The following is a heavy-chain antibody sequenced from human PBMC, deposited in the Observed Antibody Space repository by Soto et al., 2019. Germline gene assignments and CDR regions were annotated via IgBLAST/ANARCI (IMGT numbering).Heavy chain of an antibody. CDR2: IHWDGGST. Sequence: EVQLVESGGVVVQPGGSLRLSCAASGFTFDDYTMHWVRQAPGKGLEWVSLIHWDGGSTFYADSVKGRFTISRDNSKNSLYLQMNSLRSEDTALYYCAKSGFLDWLLDSWGHGTLVTVSS. CDR3: AKSGFLDWLLDS. CDR1: GFTFDDYT. V-gene: IGHV3-43*01. J-gene: IGHJ5*01. D-gene: IGHD3-3*01.